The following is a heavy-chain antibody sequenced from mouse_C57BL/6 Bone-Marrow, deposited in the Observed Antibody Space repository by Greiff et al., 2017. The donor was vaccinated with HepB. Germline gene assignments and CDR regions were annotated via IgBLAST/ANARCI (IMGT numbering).Heavy chain of an antibody. Sequence: VQLKESGGDLVKPGGSLKLSCAASGFTFSSYGMSWVRQTPDKRLEWVATISSGGSYTYYPDSVKGRFTISRDNAKNTLYLQMSSLKSEDTAMYYCARGYDSSWFAYWGQGTLVTVSA. D-gene: IGHD2-4*01. V-gene: IGHV5-6*01. J-gene: IGHJ3*01. CDR2: ISSGGSYT. CDR3: ARGYDSSWFAY. CDR1: GFTFSSYG.